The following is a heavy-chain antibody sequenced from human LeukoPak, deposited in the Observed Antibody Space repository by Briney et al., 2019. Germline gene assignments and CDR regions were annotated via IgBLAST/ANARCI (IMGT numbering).Heavy chain of an antibody. CDR3: ARPRNYYDNGGYYNWFDS. Sequence: PSVKVSCKASGYTFTSSGISWVRQAPGQGLEWMGWISVNNGNTKYAQKLQGRVTMTTDTSTSTAYMELRSLRSDDTAVYYCARPRNYYDNGGYYNWFDSWGQGTLVTVSS. CDR1: GYTFTSSG. V-gene: IGHV1-18*01. D-gene: IGHD3-22*01. CDR2: ISVNNGNT. J-gene: IGHJ5*01.